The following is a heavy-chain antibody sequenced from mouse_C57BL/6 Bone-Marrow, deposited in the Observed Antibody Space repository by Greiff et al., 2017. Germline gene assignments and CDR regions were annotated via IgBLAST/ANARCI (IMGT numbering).Heavy chain of an antibody. Sequence: EVQVVESGGGLVKPGGSLKLSCAASGFTFSSYAMSWVRQTPEKRLEWVATISDGGSYTYYPDNVKGRFTISRDNAKNNLYLQMSHLKSEDTAMYYCARENGRYYYAMDYWGQGTSVTVSS. CDR1: GFTFSSYA. V-gene: IGHV5-4*01. J-gene: IGHJ4*01. D-gene: IGHD1-1*01. CDR3: ARENGRYYYAMDY. CDR2: ISDGGSYT.